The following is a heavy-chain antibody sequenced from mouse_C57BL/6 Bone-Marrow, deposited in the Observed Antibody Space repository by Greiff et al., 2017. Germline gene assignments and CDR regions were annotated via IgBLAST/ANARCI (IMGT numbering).Heavy chain of an antibody. CDR1: GFTFSSYG. CDR3: ARRGLWLYYYAMDY. V-gene: IGHV5-6*01. J-gene: IGHJ4*01. D-gene: IGHD2-2*01. Sequence: EVQVVESGGDLVKPGGSLKLSCAASGFTFSSYGMSWVRQTPDKKLAWVATISSGGSYTYYPDSVKGRFTISRDNAKNTLYLQMSSLKSEDTAMYYCARRGLWLYYYAMDYWGQGTSVTVSS. CDR2: ISSGGSYT.